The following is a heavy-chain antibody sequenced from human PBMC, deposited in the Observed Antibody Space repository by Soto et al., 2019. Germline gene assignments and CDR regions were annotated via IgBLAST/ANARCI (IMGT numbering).Heavy chain of an antibody. CDR3: ARGFSDFWSGWMDV. J-gene: IGHJ6*02. CDR1: GGSINSYY. Sequence: SETRSLTCTVSGGSINSYYWSWIRQPPGKGLEWIGHIYDSGSANYNPSLKNRVTISVDTSKNHFSLKLSSVTAADTAVYYCARGFSDFWSGWMDVWGQGTTVTVSS. CDR2: IYDSGSA. D-gene: IGHD3-3*01. V-gene: IGHV4-59*01.